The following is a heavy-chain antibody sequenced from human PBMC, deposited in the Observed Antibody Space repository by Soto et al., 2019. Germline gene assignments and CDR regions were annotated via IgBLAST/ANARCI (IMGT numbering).Heavy chain of an antibody. CDR1: GGTFSNHA. D-gene: IGHD6-13*01. J-gene: IGHJ3*02. V-gene: IGHV1-69*12. Sequence: QVHLVQSGAEVKKPGSSVKVSCKASGGTFSNHAINWVRQAPGQGLEWMGRIIPIFTTTNYAQKFQGRVTITADXSXIXXYRELSSLKHDDTAVYYCAREVAADGTFREDVFDIWGQGTLVTASS. CDR2: IIPIFTTT. CDR3: AREVAADGTFREDVFDI.